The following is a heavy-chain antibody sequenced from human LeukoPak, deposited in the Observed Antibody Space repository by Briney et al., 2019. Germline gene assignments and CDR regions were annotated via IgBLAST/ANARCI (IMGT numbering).Heavy chain of an antibody. D-gene: IGHD2-2*01. CDR1: GDSISSNNW. V-gene: IGHV4-4*02. J-gene: IGHJ4*02. CDR2: IYHSGST. Sequence: SETLSLTCAVSGDSISSNNWWTWVRQPPGKGLEWIGEIYHSGSTKYNPSLKSRVTISVDTSKNQFSLKLSSVTAADTAVYYCARRVVPAAVDYWGQGTLVTVSS. CDR3: ARRVVPAAVDY.